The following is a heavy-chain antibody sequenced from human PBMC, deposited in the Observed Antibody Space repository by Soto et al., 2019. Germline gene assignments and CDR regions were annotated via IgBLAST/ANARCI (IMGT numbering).Heavy chain of an antibody. J-gene: IGHJ6*02. V-gene: IGHV1-18*01. D-gene: IGHD5-12*01. CDR2: ISAYNGNT. CDR3: ARDHYDSAGGWGYYGMDV. CDR1: GYTFTSYG. Sequence: ASVKVSCKASGYTFTSYGISWVRQAPGQGLEWMGWISAYNGNTNYAQKPQGRVTMTTDTSTSTAYMELRSLRSDDTAVYYCARDHYDSAGGWGYYGMDVWGQGTTVTVSS.